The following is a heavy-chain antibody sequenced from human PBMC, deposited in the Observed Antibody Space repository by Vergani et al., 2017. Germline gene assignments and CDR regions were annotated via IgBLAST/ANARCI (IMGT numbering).Heavy chain of an antibody. D-gene: IGHD2-2*01. Sequence: QLHLQESGPGLVKPSETLSLTCTVSGGSITSSSYYWGWIRQPPGKGLEWIGNIYHSGGAYYNPSLKGRVTISVDTSKNQFSLKLSSVTAADTAVYYCARRCATTCSDMGRGAFTVWGRGTMVTVSS. CDR2: IYHSGGA. J-gene: IGHJ3*01. CDR3: ARRCATTCSDMGRGAFTV. CDR1: GGSITSSSYY. V-gene: IGHV4-39*01.